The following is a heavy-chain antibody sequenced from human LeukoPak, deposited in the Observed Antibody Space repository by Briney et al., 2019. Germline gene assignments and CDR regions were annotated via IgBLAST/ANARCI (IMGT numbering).Heavy chain of an antibody. V-gene: IGHV3-7*03. D-gene: IGHD5-24*01. CDR1: GFTFSSLW. Sequence: GGSLRLSCVASGFTFSSLWMTWVRQAPGKGLEWVANIKQDGSDIYYVDSVKGRFTISRDNSKNTLYLQMNSLRAEDTAVYYCARGAGYNYPYYFDYWGQGTLVTVSS. CDR2: IKQDGSDI. CDR3: ARGAGYNYPYYFDY. J-gene: IGHJ4*02.